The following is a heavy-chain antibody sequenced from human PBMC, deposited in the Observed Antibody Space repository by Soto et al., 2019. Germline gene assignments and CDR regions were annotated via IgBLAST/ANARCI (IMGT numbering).Heavy chain of an antibody. D-gene: IGHD3-10*01. J-gene: IGHJ4*02. CDR2: ISYDGSNK. CDR3: AKVSGVSNPNDY. Sequence: GGSLRLSCAASGFTFSTYGMHWVRQAPGKGLEWVAVISYDGSNKYYADSVKGRFTISRDNSKNTLYLQMNSLRAEDTAVYYCAKVSGVSNPNDYWGQGTLVTVSS. V-gene: IGHV3-30*18. CDR1: GFTFSTYG.